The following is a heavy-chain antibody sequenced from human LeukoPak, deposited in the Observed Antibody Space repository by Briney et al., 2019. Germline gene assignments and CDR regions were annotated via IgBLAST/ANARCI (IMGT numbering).Heavy chain of an antibody. J-gene: IGHJ6*02. D-gene: IGHD3-22*01. CDR3: ARVGHYYDSSGYYFSPYYYGVDV. V-gene: IGHV4-4*07. CDR1: GGSISSYY. CDR2: IYTSGST. Sequence: PSETLSLTCTVSGGSISSYYWSWIRQPAGKGLEWIGRIYTSGSTNYNPSLKSRVTMSVDTSKNQFSLKLSSVTAADTAVYYCARVGHYYDSSGYYFSPYYYGVDVWGQGTTVTVSS.